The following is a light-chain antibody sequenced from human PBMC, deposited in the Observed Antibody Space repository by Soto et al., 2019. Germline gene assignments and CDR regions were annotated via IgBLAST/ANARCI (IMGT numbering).Light chain of an antibody. CDR2: DDG. CDR3: GTWDSSLNGVV. Sequence: QSVLTQPPSVSAAPGQKVTISCSGSSSNIGHHYVSWYQQVPGTAPKLLIYDDGKRPSDIPDRFSGSKSGTSATLGISGLQTGDEADYYCGTWDSSLNGVVFGGGTKVTVL. CDR1: SSNIGHHY. V-gene: IGLV1-51*01. J-gene: IGLJ2*01.